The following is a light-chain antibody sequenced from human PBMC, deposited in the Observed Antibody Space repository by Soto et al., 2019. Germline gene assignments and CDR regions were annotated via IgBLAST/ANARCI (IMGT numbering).Light chain of an antibody. V-gene: IGKV1-5*03. Sequence: DIQMTQSPSTLSASVGDRVTITCRASQSISGWLAWYQQKPGKAPKLLIYKASSLQSAVPSRFSGSGSGTELTLTISSLQPDDFATYYCQQYNNYPYTFGQGTKLEI. CDR3: QQYNNYPYT. CDR2: KAS. J-gene: IGKJ2*01. CDR1: QSISGW.